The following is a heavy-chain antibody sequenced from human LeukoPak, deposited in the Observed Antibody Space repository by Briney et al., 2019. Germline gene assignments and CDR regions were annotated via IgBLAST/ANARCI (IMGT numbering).Heavy chain of an antibody. D-gene: IGHD3-9*01. J-gene: IGHJ4*02. V-gene: IGHV3-74*01. CDR3: ARDFDQPSGN. Sequence: GGSLRLSCAASGFTFSIYWMRWGRHAPGEGLGWVSRINSDGTSTAYADSVRGRFTISRDNAENRLYLQMNRLGAEDTAVYYCARDFDQPSGNWGQGTLVTVSS. CDR2: INSDGTST. CDR1: GFTFSIYW.